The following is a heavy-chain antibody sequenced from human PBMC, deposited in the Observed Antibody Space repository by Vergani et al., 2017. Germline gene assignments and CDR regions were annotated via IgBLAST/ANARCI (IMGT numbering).Heavy chain of an antibody. Sequence: QLQLQESGPGLVKPSQTLSLTCTVSGASVISRSLNWGWVRPPAGKGLEWIGHIDVTGNTNYSPSLKSRLTMSIDTSKNHFSLNLSSVTAADTALYYCTGVLHTSYILGAFDVWGNGTGVTVSS. CDR2: IDVTGNT. V-gene: IGHV4-61*02. CDR1: GASVISRSLN. J-gene: IGHJ3*01. D-gene: IGHD2-15*01. CDR3: TGVLHTSYILGAFDV.